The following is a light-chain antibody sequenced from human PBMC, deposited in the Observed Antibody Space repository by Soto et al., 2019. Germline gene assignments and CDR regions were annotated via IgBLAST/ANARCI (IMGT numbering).Light chain of an antibody. CDR2: AAS. V-gene: IGKV1-27*01. CDR3: QKYNSAPWT. CDR1: QGINNY. Sequence: DIQMTQSPSSLSASVGDRVAISVRASQGINNYLAWYQQKPGKVPKLLIEAASTLQSGVPSRFSGSGSGTDFTLTISRLQPEDVATYYCQKYNSAPWTFGQGTKVDI. J-gene: IGKJ1*01.